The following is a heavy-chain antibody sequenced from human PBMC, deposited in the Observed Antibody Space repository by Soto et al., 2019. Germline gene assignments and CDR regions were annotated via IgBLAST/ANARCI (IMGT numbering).Heavy chain of an antibody. CDR3: ASTFPLRYGDPSAFAY. V-gene: IGHV3-23*01. D-gene: IGHD4-17*01. CDR1: GFTFSNSA. CDR2: IVTSGGT. Sequence: EVQLLESGGGLVQPGGSLRLSCAASGFTFSNSAMYWVRLAPGKGLEWVSTIVTSGGTYYAGSVKGRFTISRDDSKSTLYFQMSSLGAEDTAVYFCASTFPLRYGDPSAFAYWGQGTLVAVSS. J-gene: IGHJ4*02.